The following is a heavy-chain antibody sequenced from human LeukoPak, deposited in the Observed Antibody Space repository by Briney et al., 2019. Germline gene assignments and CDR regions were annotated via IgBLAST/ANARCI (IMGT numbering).Heavy chain of an antibody. V-gene: IGHV4-61*05. J-gene: IGHJ5*02. D-gene: IGHD3-16*01. CDR2: IYYSGTT. CDR1: GGSISSSSYY. CDR3: ARGRYGTISRGWFDP. Sequence: KTSETLSLTCTVSGGSISSSSYYWGWIRQPPGKGLEWIGYIYYSGTTNYNPSLKSRVTISVDTSKKEISLKLTSVTAADTAVYYCARGRYGTISRGWFDPWGQGTLVTVSS.